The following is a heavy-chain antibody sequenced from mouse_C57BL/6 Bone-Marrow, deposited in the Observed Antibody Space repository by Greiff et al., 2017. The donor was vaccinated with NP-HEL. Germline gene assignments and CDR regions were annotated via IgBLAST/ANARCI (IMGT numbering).Heavy chain of an antibody. J-gene: IGHJ3*01. CDR1: GYSITGGYY. CDR3: ARENYDYDVESWFAY. D-gene: IGHD2-4*01. V-gene: IGHV3-6*01. Sequence: EVQRVESGPGLVKPSQSLSLTCSVTGYSITGGYYWNWIRQFPGNKLEWMGYISYDGSNNYNPSLKNRISITRDTSKNQFFLKLNSVTTEDTATYYCARENYDYDVESWFAYWGQGTLVTVSA. CDR2: ISYDGSN.